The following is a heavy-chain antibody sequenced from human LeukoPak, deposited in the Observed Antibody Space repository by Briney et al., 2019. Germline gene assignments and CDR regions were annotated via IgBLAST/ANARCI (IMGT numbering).Heavy chain of an antibody. CDR2: ISSSSTI. CDR3: ASLRFYGDYADY. D-gene: IGHD4-17*01. CDR1: GFTFSTYS. Sequence: GGSLRLSCAASGFTFSTYSMNWVRQAPGKGLEWVPYISSSSTIYYADSVKGRFTISRDNAKNSLYLQMNSLRDEDTAVYYCASLRFYGDYADYWGQGTLVTVSS. V-gene: IGHV3-48*02. J-gene: IGHJ4*02.